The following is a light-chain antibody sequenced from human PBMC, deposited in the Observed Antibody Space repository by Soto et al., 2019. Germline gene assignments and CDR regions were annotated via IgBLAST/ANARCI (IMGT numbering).Light chain of an antibody. V-gene: IGLV2-18*02. J-gene: IGLJ3*02. Sequence: QSALTQPPSVSGSPGQSVTISCTGTSSDIGGSNRVSWYQQSPGTAPKFMIYEVSNRPSAVPDRFSGSKSGTTASLTISGLQPEDEADYYCSSYTTTNTGVFGGGTKVTVL. CDR3: SSYTTTNTGV. CDR1: SSDIGGSNR. CDR2: EVS.